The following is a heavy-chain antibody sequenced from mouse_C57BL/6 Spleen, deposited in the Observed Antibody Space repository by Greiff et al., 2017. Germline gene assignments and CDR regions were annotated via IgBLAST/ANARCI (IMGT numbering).Heavy chain of an antibody. Sequence: EVKLEESGGGLVTPGGSLTLSCAASGFTFSSYTMSWVRQTPEKRLAWVATISGGGGNTDYPDRVKGRFTISRDNAKHTLYLQMSSLKSEDTALYDSARPQTAQATAWFAYWGQGTLVTVSA. CDR1: GFTFSSYT. J-gene: IGHJ3*01. D-gene: IGHD3-2*02. V-gene: IGHV5-9*01. CDR2: ISGGGGNT. CDR3: ARPQTAQATAWFAY.